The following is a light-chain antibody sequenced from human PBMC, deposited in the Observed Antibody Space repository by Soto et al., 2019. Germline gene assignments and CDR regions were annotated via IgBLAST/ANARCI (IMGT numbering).Light chain of an antibody. CDR1: SGSVSTNYY. J-gene: IGLJ3*02. CDR3: VLYVGGGIW. V-gene: IGLV8-61*01. CDR2: STD. Sequence: AVVTQEPSFSVSPGGTVTLTCGLSSGSVSTNYYPSWYQQTPGQAPRTLIYSTDTRSSGVPDRFSGSILGNKAALTITGPQADDESDYFCVLYVGGGIWFGGGTKLTVL.